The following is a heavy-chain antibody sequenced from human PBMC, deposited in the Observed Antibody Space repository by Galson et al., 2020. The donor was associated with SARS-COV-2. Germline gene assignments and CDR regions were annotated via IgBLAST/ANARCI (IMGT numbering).Heavy chain of an antibody. CDR3: ATVGGPTPGGYYYVGWYFDL. D-gene: IGHD3-22*01. CDR2: INPEDGET. J-gene: IGHJ2*01. Sequence: MGGINPEDGETIYAQKFQGRVTMTEDTSTDTAYMELSSLRSEGTAVYYCATVGGPTPGGYYYVGWYFDLWGRGTLVTVSS. V-gene: IGHV1-24*01.